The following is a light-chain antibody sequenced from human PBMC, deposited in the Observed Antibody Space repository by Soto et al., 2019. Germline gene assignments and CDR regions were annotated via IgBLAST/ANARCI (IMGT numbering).Light chain of an antibody. J-gene: IGKJ1*01. CDR3: QQRSNWPQWT. Sequence: EIVLTQSPATLSLSPGERATLSCRASQGVSSYLAWYQQKPGQAPRLLIYDASNRATGIPARFSGSGSGTDFTLTISSLEPEDFAVYYCQQRSNWPQWTFGQGTKVDIK. V-gene: IGKV3-11*01. CDR1: QGVSSY. CDR2: DAS.